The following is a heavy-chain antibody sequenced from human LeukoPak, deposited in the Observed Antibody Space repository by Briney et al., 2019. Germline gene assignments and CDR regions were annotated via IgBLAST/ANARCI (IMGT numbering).Heavy chain of an antibody. Sequence: SETLSLTCTVSGASISSYYWSRIQQPPGKGLEWIGYIYYSGSTRYNPSLKSRVTISVETSKHQFYMKLSSVTAADTDVYYCARVGILRFPSNWLDPWGQGTLVTVSS. CDR1: GASISSYY. D-gene: IGHD3-3*01. CDR2: IYYSGST. V-gene: IGHV4-59*01. J-gene: IGHJ5*02. CDR3: ARVGILRFPSNWLDP.